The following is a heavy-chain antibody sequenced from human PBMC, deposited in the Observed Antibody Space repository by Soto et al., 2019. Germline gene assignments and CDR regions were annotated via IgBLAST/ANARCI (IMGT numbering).Heavy chain of an antibody. V-gene: IGHV4-61*01. CDR2: IYYSGCT. CDR1: GGSVSSGSYY. Sequence: QVQLQESGPGLVKPSETLSLTGTVSGGSVSSGSYYWSWIRQPPGKGLEWIGYIYYSGCTYYNPSIKSRVTIAVDTPKNQFSLKLSAVTAADTAVYYCARDSPPYYCDGMDVWGQGTTVAVSS. J-gene: IGHJ6*02. CDR3: ARDSPPYYCDGMDV.